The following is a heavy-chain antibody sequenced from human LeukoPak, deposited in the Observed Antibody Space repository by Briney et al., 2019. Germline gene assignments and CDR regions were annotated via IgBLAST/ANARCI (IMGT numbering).Heavy chain of an antibody. CDR2: ISHGGSIK. CDR1: GFTFRGYG. CDR3: AKDPFGYSRSSPGDY. V-gene: IGHV3-30*18. J-gene: IGHJ4*02. Sequence: PGGSLRLSCAASGFTFRGYGMHWVRQAPGKGLEWVAFISHGGSIKYYADSVKGRFTISRDNSKNTLYLQMNSLRPDDTAIYFCAKDPFGYSRSSPGDYWGQGTLVTVSS. D-gene: IGHD3-16*01.